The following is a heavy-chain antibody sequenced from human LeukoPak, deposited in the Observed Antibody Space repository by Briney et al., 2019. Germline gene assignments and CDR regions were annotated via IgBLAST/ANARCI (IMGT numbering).Heavy chain of an antibody. CDR3: ARDGGDTVVTY. D-gene: IGHD4-23*01. CDR1: GFTSRSYW. J-gene: IGHJ4*02. Sequence: RSGGSLRLSCAASGFTSRSYWMSWVRQAPGKGLEWVANINQDGSEKYYVDSVKGRFTISRDNAKNSLYLQMNSLRAEDTAVYYCARDGGDTVVTYWGQGTLVTVSS. CDR2: INQDGSEK. V-gene: IGHV3-7*01.